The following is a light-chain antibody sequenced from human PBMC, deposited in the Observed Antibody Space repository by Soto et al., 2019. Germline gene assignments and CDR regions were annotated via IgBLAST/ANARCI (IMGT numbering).Light chain of an antibody. J-gene: IGKJ1*01. CDR3: QQYSNWPRT. CDR1: QSISNN. V-gene: IGKV3-15*01. CDR2: GAS. Sequence: EILMTQSPATLSVSPGERDNLSCRAGQSISNNLAWYQQKPGQAPRLLIYGASTRATGIPARFTGSGSGTEFTLTISSLQSEDFAVYYCQQYSNWPRTFGQGTKVDIK.